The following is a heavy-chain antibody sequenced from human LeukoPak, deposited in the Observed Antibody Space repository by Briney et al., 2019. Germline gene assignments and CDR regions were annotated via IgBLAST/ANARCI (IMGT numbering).Heavy chain of an antibody. V-gene: IGHV1-69*13. CDR2: IIPIFGTA. D-gene: IGHD5-18*01. CDR1: GGTFSSYA. Sequence: ASVKVSCKASGGTFSSYAISWVRQAPGQGLEWMGGIIPIFGTANYAQKFQGRVTITADESTSTAYMELSSLRSEDTAVYYCARDRGIRGGTAMVLFDYWGQGTLVTVSS. J-gene: IGHJ4*02. CDR3: ARDRGIRGGTAMVLFDY.